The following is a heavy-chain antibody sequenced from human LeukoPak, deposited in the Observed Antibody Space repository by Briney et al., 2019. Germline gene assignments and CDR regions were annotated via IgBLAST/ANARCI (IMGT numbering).Heavy chain of an antibody. CDR2: IYYSGST. J-gene: IGHJ4*02. D-gene: IGHD3-10*01. CDR3: ARHRGYYYGSGGQIDY. V-gene: IGHV4-59*08. CDR1: GGSISSYY. Sequence: PSETLSLTCTVSGGSISSYYWSWIRQPPGKGLEWIGYIYYSGSTNYNPSLKSRVTISVDTSKNQFSLKLSSVTAADTAVYYCARHRGYYYGSGGQIDYWGQGTLVTVSS.